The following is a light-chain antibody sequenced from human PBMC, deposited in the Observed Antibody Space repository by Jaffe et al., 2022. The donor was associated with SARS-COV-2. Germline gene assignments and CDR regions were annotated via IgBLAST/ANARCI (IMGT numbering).Light chain of an antibody. Sequence: QSALTQPASVSGSPGQSISISCTTSSGHLNFYDYFSWYQQHSGEAPKLLIFDVRRRPSEVSHRFSGSKSGNTASLTISGLQTEDEADYYCSAYTTNHTLVFGGGTKLTVL. CDR2: DVR. J-gene: IGLJ3*02. V-gene: IGLV2-14*03. CDR1: SGHLNFYDY. CDR3: SAYTTNHTLV.